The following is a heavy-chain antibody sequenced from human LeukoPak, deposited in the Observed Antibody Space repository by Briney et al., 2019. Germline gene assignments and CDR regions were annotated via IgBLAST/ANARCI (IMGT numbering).Heavy chain of an antibody. D-gene: IGHD3-10*01. CDR2: INHSGST. CDR3: ARGLRGSGSYYGY. CDR1: GGSFSGYY. V-gene: IGHV4-34*01. Sequence: SETLSLTCAVYGGSFSGYYWSWIRQPPGKGLEWIGEINHSGSTNYNPSLKSRVTISVDTSKNQFSLKLSSVTAADTAVYYCARGLRGSGSYYGYWGQGTLVTASS. J-gene: IGHJ4*02.